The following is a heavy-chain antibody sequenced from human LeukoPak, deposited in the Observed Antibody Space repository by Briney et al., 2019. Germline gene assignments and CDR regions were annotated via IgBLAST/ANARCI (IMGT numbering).Heavy chain of an antibody. CDR3: ARDSEPGIAARFDY. J-gene: IGHJ4*02. CDR2: ISYDGSNK. CDR1: GFTFSSYA. V-gene: IGHV3-30*01. Sequence: GGSLRLSCAASGFTFSSYAMHWVRQAPGKGLEWVAVISYDGSNKYYADSVKGRFTISRDNSKNTLYLQMNSLRAEDTAVYYCARDSEPGIAARFDYWGQGTLATVSS. D-gene: IGHD6-6*01.